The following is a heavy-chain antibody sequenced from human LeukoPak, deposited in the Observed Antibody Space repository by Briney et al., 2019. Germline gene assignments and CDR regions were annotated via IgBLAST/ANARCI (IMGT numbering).Heavy chain of an antibody. V-gene: IGHV3-43*02. D-gene: IGHD2/OR15-2a*01. CDR3: ARDSPIERFQH. CDR2: ISGDGGSA. J-gene: IGHJ1*01. CDR1: AFSFDDYA. Sequence: GGSLRLSCAASAFSFDDYATHWARQAPGKGLQSVSLISGDGGSAYYADSVKGRFTISRDNSKNSLYLQMNSLRTEDTALYYCARDSPIERFQHWGQGTLGTVSS.